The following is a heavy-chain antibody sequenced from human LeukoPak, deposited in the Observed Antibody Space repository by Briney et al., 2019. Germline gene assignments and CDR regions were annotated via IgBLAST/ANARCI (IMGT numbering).Heavy chain of an antibody. V-gene: IGHV3-21*01. CDR2: ISSSSSYI. Sequence: PGGSLRLSCAASGFTFSSYSMNWVRPAPGKGLEWVSSISSSSSYIYYADSVKGRFTISRDNAKNSLYLQMNSLRAEDTAVYYCAREITMIVVTDAFDIWGQGTMVTVSS. D-gene: IGHD3-22*01. CDR1: GFTFSSYS. J-gene: IGHJ3*02. CDR3: AREITMIVVTDAFDI.